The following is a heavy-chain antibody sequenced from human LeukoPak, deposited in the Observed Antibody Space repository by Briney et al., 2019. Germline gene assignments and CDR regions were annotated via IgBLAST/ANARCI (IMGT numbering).Heavy chain of an antibody. Sequence: PSETLSLTCAVYGGSFSGYYWSWIRQPPGKGLEWIGEINHSGSTNYNPSLKSRVTISVDTSKNQFSLKLSSVTAADTAVYYCARGKAPLDYYDSSGYHFDYWGQGTLVTVSS. V-gene: IGHV4-34*01. D-gene: IGHD3-22*01. CDR1: GGSFSGYY. CDR2: INHSGST. J-gene: IGHJ4*02. CDR3: ARGKAPLDYYDSSGYHFDY.